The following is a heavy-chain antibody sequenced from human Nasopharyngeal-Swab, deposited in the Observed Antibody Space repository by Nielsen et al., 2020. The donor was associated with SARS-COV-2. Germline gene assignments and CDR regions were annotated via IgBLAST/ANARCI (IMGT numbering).Heavy chain of an antibody. V-gene: IGHV3-49*04. CDR2: ISRTSNGGTP. CDR3: TPSPDY. Sequence: GGSLRLSCTTSGFTFGDFAVTWVRQAPGRGLEWLGFISRTSNGGTPEYAPSVKGRFIISRDDSKNTAYLHMNSLKTDDTATYYCTPSPDYWGPGSLVTVSS. J-gene: IGHJ4*02. CDR1: GFTFGDFA.